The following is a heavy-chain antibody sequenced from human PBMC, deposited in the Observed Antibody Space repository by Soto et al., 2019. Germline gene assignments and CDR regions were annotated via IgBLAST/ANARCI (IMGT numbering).Heavy chain of an antibody. CDR2: INGYNGNT. V-gene: IGHV1-18*01. CDR3: ARMGDVPYYYYGMDV. CDR1: GYTFTRSG. D-gene: IGHD6-6*01. J-gene: IGHJ6*02. Sequence: QVQLVQSGAEVKKPGASVKVSCKASGYTFTRSGISWVRQAPGQGLEWMGWINGYNGNTNYTPKFQGRITMTTDTPTSTAYMELRSLRSDDTAVYYCARMGDVPYYYYGMDVWGQGTTVIVSS.